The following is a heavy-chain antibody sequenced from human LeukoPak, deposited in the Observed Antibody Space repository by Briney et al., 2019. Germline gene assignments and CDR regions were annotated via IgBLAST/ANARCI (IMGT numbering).Heavy chain of an antibody. J-gene: IGHJ4*02. V-gene: IGHV3-9*01. D-gene: IGHD3-10*01. CDR3: AKGTQRGNSGWGYFIDY. CDR2: INWNSGSI. CDR1: GFTFDDYG. Sequence: GGSLRLSCAASGFTFDDYGMSWVRHAPGKGLEWVSGINWNSGSIDYADSVKGRFTISRDNAKNFLYVQMNNLRAEDTALYYCAKGTQRGNSGWGYFIDYWGQGTLVTVSS.